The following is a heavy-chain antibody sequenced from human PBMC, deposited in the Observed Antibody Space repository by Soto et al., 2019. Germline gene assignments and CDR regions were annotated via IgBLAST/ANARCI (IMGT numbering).Heavy chain of an antibody. J-gene: IGHJ6*02. CDR1: GGSISSSSYY. Sequence: PPEKLSHTYTVSGGSISSSSYYWGWIRQPPGKGLEWIGSIYYSGSTYYNPSLKSRVTISVDTSKNQFSLKLSSVTAADTDVYYCARHWDITFFVVGKFGRPNYGMKVLCQGTTVT. CDR2: IYYSGST. V-gene: IGHV4-39*01. CDR3: ARHWDITFFVVGKFGRPNYGMKV. D-gene: IGHD3-3*01.